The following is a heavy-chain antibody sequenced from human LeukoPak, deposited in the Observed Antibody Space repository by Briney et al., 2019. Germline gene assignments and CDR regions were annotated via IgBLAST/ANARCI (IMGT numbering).Heavy chain of an antibody. CDR3: ARVVGYYDFWSGYYYYYYMDV. CDR1: GGSFSGYY. Sequence: SETLSLTCAGYGGSFSGYYWSWIRQPPGKGLEGIGEINHSGSTNYNPYLKSRVTISVDTSKNQFSLKPSSVTAADTAVYYCARVVGYYDFWSGYYYYYYMDVWGKGTTVTVSS. D-gene: IGHD3-3*01. V-gene: IGHV4-34*01. CDR2: INHSGST. J-gene: IGHJ6*03.